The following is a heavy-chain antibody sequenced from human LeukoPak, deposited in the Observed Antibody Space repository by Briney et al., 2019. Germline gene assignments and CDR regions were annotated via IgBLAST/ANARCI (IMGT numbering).Heavy chain of an antibody. V-gene: IGHV4-34*01. CDR3: ARATGCYDVLTGYLVGCHYYYYMDV. CDR2: INHSGST. Sequence: SETLSLTCAVYGGAFSGYYWSWIRQPPGKGLEWIGEINHSGSTNYNPSLKSRVTISVDTSKNQFSLRVSSVTAADTAVYYCARATGCYDVLTGYLVGCHYYYYMDVWGKGTTVTVSS. J-gene: IGHJ6*03. D-gene: IGHD3-9*01. CDR1: GGAFSGYY.